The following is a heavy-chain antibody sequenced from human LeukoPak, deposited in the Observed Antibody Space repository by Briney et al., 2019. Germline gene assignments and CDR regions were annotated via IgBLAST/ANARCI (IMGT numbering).Heavy chain of an antibody. V-gene: IGHV3-30*04. CDR3: EGTLGLGYTYGHDY. CDR2: MSYDGTKI. Sequence: PGRSLRLSCVVSGFTFSNYAMHWVRQAPGRGLEWVAVMSYDGTKIYYGDSVKGRFTISRDISKNTLFLQMNALRPYDTAVYYCEGTLGLGYTYGHDYWGQGTLVTVSS. D-gene: IGHD5-18*01. CDR1: GFTFSNYA. J-gene: IGHJ4*02.